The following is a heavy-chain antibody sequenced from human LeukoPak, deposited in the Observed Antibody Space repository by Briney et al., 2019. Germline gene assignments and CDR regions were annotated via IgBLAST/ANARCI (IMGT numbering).Heavy chain of an antibody. D-gene: IGHD6-13*01. V-gene: IGHV3-21*01. CDR3: AREAAAGHDMDV. CDR1: GLTLSSDS. J-gene: IGHJ6*03. Sequence: GGSLRPSCATSGLTLSSDSMNGVGQAPGKGLEWVSSISSSSSYIYYADSVKGRFTISRDNAKNSLYLQMNSLRAEDTAVYYCAREAAAGHDMDVWGKGTTVTVSS. CDR2: ISSSSSYI.